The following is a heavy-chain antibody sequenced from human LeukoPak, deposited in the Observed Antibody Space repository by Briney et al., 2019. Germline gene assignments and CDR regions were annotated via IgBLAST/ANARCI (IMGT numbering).Heavy chain of an antibody. V-gene: IGHV4-4*02. CDR3: AREGGFYRPLDY. D-gene: IGHD3-3*01. CDR2: VHLDGRT. Sequence: SGTLSLTCAVSGGSVTSTNWWTWVRQAPGKGLELIGEVHLDGRTNYNPSLTGRLTLSVDLYQDHISLKLTSVTAADTAVYYCAREGGFYRPLDYLGQGTLVTVSS. J-gene: IGHJ4*02. CDR1: GGSVTSTNW.